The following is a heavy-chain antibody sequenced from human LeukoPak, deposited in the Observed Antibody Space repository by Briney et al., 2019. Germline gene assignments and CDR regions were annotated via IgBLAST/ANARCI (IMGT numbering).Heavy chain of an antibody. V-gene: IGHV3-9*01. CDR2: ISWNSGSI. Sequence: GRSLRLSCAASGFTFDDYAMHWVRQAPGKGLEWVSGISWNSGSIGYADSVKGRFTISRDNAKNSLYLQMNSLRAEDTAVYYCARDVRPSSYGDYEDYWGQGTLVTVSS. D-gene: IGHD4-17*01. CDR3: ARDVRPSSYGDYEDY. CDR1: GFTFDDYA. J-gene: IGHJ4*02.